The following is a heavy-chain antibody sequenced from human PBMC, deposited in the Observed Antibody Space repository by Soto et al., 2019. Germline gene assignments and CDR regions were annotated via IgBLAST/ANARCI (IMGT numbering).Heavy chain of an antibody. CDR2: ISYDGSNK. D-gene: IGHD6-13*01. CDR3: ARDTVSIAAAGTYYYYGMDV. CDR1: GFTFSSYA. J-gene: IGHJ6*02. Sequence: QVQLVESGGGVVQPGRSLRLSCAASGFTFSSYAMHWVRQAPGKGLEWVAVISYDGSNKYYADSVKGRFTISRDNSKNTLYLQMNSLRAEDTAVYYCARDTVSIAAAGTYYYYGMDVWGQGTTVTVSS. V-gene: IGHV3-30-3*01.